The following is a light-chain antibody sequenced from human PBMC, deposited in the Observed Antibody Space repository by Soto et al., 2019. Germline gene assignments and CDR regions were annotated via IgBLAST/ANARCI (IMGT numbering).Light chain of an antibody. J-gene: IGKJ1*01. CDR2: GAS. CDR3: QQYVRSPWT. CDR1: QSVSSSY. Sequence: EIVLTQSPGTLSLSPGERATLSCRASQSVSSSYLAWYQQKGGQDPRLLIYGASSRATGIPDRFSGSWSGTAFTLTISRLEPEDFAVYYCQQYVRSPWTFRQGTKVEIK. V-gene: IGKV3-20*01.